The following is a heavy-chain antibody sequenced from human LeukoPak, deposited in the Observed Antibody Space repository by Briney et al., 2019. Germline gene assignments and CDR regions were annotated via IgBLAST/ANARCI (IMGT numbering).Heavy chain of an antibody. CDR1: GFTFSSYE. CDR2: ISGSGGST. D-gene: IGHD1-1*01. CDR3: AKPYNWNDETYFDY. V-gene: IGHV3-23*01. J-gene: IGHJ4*02. Sequence: GGSLRLSCAASGFTFSSYEMNWVRQAPGKGLEWVSAISGSGGSTYYADSVKGRFTISRDNSKNTLYLQMNSLRAEDTAVYYCAKPYNWNDETYFDYWGQGTLVTVSS.